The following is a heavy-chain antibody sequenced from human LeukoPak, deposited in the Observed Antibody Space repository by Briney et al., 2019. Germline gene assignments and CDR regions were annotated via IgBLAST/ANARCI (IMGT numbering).Heavy chain of an antibody. Sequence: GGSLRLSCAASGFTFSSYSMNWVRQAPGKGLEWVAVISYDGSNKYYADSVKGRFTISRDNSKNTLYLQMNSLRAEDTAVYYCARDPHDYGDYETSTYTYYFDYWGQGTLVTVSS. V-gene: IGHV3-30-3*01. CDR1: GFTFSSYS. D-gene: IGHD4-17*01. CDR3: ARDPHDYGDYETSTYTYYFDY. J-gene: IGHJ4*02. CDR2: ISYDGSNK.